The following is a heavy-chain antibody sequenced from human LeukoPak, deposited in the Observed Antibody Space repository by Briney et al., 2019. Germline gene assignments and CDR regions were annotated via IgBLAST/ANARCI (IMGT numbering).Heavy chain of an antibody. CDR3: AKGDGGYDFPY. Sequence: GGSLRLSCAASGFTFSSYSMNWVRQAPGKGLEWVSAISGSGGSTYYADSVKGRFTISRDNSKNTLYLQMNSLRAEDTAVYYCAKGDGGYDFPYWGQGTLVTVSS. J-gene: IGHJ4*02. CDR2: ISGSGGST. CDR1: GFTFSSYS. D-gene: IGHD5-12*01. V-gene: IGHV3-23*01.